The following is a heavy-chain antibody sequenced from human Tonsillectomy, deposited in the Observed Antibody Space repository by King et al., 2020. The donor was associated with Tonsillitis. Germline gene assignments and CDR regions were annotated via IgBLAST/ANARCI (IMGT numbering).Heavy chain of an antibody. D-gene: IGHD3-22*01. J-gene: IGHJ4*02. CDR3: TTDRHYYDSSGYY. CDR1: GFTFSNAW. V-gene: IGHV3-15*01. Sequence: VQLVESGGGLVKPGGSLRLSCAASGFTFSNAWMSWVRQAPGQGVEWVGRIKSKTDVGTKEYAAPVKGSVTILSADSKTTLYLQMNSLKTEDTAVYYCTTDRHYYDSSGYYWGQGTLVTVSS. CDR2: IKSKTDVGTK.